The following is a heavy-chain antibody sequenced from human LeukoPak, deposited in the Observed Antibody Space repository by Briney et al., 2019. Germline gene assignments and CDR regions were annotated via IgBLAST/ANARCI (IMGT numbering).Heavy chain of an antibody. CDR1: GFTFSNYA. D-gene: IGHD4-17*01. CDR3: AKDPNGDYIGAFDF. CDR2: IKGSGSYA. V-gene: IGHV3-23*01. Sequence: PGGSLRLSCAGSGFTFSNYAMIWVRQAPGKGLEWVSAIKGSGSYAKYADSVTGRFTISRDNSKNMLYLQMNSLTADDTAIYHCAKDPNGDYIGAFDFGGQGTMVTVSS. J-gene: IGHJ3*01.